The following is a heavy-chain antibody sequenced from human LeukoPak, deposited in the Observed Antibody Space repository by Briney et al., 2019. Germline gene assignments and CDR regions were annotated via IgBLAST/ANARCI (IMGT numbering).Heavy chain of an antibody. CDR3: ARLSFAAGQWYFDL. CDR2: IDPSSSHI. CDR1: GFTFSDYH. V-gene: IGHV3-11*06. Sequence: PGGSLRLSCVASGFTFSDYHMAWIRQAPGKGLEWASYIDPSSSHIHYADSVMRRFTISRDNAKNSLYLQMNSLRVDDTAVYYCARLSFAAGQWYFDLWGRGTLVTVSS. J-gene: IGHJ2*01. D-gene: IGHD3-10*01.